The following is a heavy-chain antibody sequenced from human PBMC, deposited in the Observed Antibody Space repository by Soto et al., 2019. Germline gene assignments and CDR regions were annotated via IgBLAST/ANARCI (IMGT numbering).Heavy chain of an antibody. CDR1: GGSISSGGYY. D-gene: IGHD6-19*01. CDR3: ARGRGWHNMYNWFDP. CDR2: IYHSGST. Sequence: SETLSLTCTVSGGSISSGGYYWSWIRQHPGKGLEWIGYIYHSGSTNYNPSLKSRVTISVDTSKNQFSLKLSSVTAADTAVYYCARGRGWHNMYNWFDPWGQGTLVTVPQ. J-gene: IGHJ5*02. V-gene: IGHV4-31*03.